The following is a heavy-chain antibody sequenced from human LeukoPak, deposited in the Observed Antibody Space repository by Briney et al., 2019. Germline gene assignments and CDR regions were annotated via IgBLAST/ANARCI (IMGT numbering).Heavy chain of an antibody. J-gene: IGHJ5*02. Sequence: SETLSLTCAVYGGSFSGYYRSWIRQPPGKGLEWIGEINHSGSTNYNPSLKSRVTISVDTSKNQFSLKLSSVTAADTAVYYCARLTYGWFDPWGQGTLVTVSS. V-gene: IGHV4-34*01. D-gene: IGHD3-10*01. CDR2: INHSGST. CDR1: GGSFSGYY. CDR3: ARLTYGWFDP.